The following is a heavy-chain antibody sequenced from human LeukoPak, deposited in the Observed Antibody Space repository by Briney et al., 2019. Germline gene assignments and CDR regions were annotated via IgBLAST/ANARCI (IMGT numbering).Heavy chain of an antibody. CDR3: ARGRIAARPGDSYNWFDP. Sequence: GGSLRLSCAASGFTFSSYSMNWVRQAPGKGLEWVSYISSSTSTIYYADSVKGRFTISRDNAKNSLYLQMNSLRAEDTAVYYCARGRIAARPGDSYNWFDPWGQGTLVTVSS. CDR2: ISSSTSTI. CDR1: GFTFSSYS. V-gene: IGHV3-48*01. D-gene: IGHD6-6*01. J-gene: IGHJ5*02.